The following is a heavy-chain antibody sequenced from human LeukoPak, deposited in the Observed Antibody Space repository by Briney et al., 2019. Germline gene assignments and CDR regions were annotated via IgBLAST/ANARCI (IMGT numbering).Heavy chain of an antibody. Sequence: GGSLRLSCAASGFTFSSNSMNWVRQVPGKGLEWVSYISSSSSIIYYADSVKGRFTISRDDAKNSLYPQMNSLRAEDTAVYYCAREIIVVVPAAIRGERNWFDPWGQGTLVTVSS. D-gene: IGHD2-2*02. CDR1: GFTFSSNS. V-gene: IGHV3-48*01. J-gene: IGHJ5*02. CDR2: ISSSSSII. CDR3: AREIIVVVPAAIRGERNWFDP.